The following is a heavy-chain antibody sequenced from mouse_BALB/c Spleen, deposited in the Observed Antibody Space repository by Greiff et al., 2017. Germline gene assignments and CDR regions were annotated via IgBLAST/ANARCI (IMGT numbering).Heavy chain of an antibody. Sequence: QVHVKQPGSVLVRPGASVKLSCKASGYTFTSSWMHWAKQRPGQGLEWIGEIHPNSGNTNYNEKFKGKATLTVDTSSSTAYVDLSSLTSEDSAVYCCATDCRSPFAYWGQGTLVTVSA. CDR1: GYTFTSSW. CDR3: ATDCRSPFAY. V-gene: IGHV1S130*01. D-gene: IGHD2-14*01. CDR2: IHPNSGNT. J-gene: IGHJ3*01.